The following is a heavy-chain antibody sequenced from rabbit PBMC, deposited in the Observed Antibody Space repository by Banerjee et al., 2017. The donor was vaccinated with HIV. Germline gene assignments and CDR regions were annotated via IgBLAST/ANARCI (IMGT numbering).Heavy chain of an antibody. CDR2: IYNGDGST. D-gene: IGHD4-1*01. J-gene: IGHJ4*01. Sequence: QSLEESGGDLVKPGASLTLTCTASGFTLSSYWMCWVRQAPGKGPEWIACIYNGDGSTYYASWAKGRFTITKTSSTTVTLQMTSLTAADTATYFCATWDIVVAVTFKLWGPGTLVTVS. V-gene: IGHV1S40*01. CDR1: GFTLSSYW. CDR3: ATWDIVVAVTFKL.